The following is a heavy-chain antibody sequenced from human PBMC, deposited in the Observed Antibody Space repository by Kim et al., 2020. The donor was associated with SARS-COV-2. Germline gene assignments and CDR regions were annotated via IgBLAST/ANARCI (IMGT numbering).Heavy chain of an antibody. CDR1: GFTFSSYA. J-gene: IGHJ5*02. Sequence: GGSLRLSCAASGFTFSSYAMHWVRQAPGKGLEWVAVISYDGSNKYYADSVKGRFTISRDNSKNTLYLQMNSLRAEDTAVYYCARGYYYGSGSGWFDPWGQGTLVTVSS. CDR3: ARGYYYGSGSGWFDP. CDR2: ISYDGSNK. V-gene: IGHV3-30*04. D-gene: IGHD3-10*01.